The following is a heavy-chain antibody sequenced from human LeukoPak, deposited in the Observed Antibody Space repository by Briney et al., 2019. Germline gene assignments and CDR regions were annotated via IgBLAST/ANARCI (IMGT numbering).Heavy chain of an antibody. CDR2: IRSSSSTI. Sequence: GGSLRLSCAASGFTFSSYSMNWVRQAPGKGLEWVSYIRSSSSTIYYADSVKGRFTISRDNAKNSLYLQMNSLRAEDTAVYYCARDGSGRVPEMSAPDYWGQGTLVTVSS. CDR1: GFTFSSYS. D-gene: IGHD3-10*01. J-gene: IGHJ4*02. CDR3: ARDGSGRVPEMSAPDY. V-gene: IGHV3-48*01.